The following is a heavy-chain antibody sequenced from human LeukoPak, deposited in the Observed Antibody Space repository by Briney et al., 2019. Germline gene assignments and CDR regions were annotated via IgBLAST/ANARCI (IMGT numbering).Heavy chain of an antibody. CDR3: ATYDYGGNLDY. D-gene: IGHD4-23*01. Sequence: GGSLRLSCAASGFTFSNHWMSWVRQAPGKGLEWVASIKQDGNGKYFVDSVKGRFTISRDNAKNSLSLQMNSLRAEDTAVYYCATYDYGGNLDYWGQGTLVTVSS. V-gene: IGHV3-7*01. J-gene: IGHJ4*02. CDR2: IKQDGNGK. CDR1: GFTFSNHW.